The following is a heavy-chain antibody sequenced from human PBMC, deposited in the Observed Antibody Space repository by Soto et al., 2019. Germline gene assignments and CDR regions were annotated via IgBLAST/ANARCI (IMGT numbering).Heavy chain of an antibody. CDR3: ARDLLNYYGSGSFYNWFDP. V-gene: IGHV3-21*01. CDR1: GFTFSSYS. Sequence: GGSLRLSCAASGFTFSSYSMNGVRQAPGKGLEWSSSISSSRSYIYYADSVKGRFTISRDKPKNSLYLKMNSLRAEDSAVYYCARDLLNYYGSGSFYNWFDPWGQGTLVTAS. D-gene: IGHD3-10*01. J-gene: IGHJ5*02. CDR2: ISSSRSYI.